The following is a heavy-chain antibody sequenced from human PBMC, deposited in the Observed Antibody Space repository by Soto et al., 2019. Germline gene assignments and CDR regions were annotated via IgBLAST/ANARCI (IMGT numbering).Heavy chain of an antibody. Sequence: QVQLVESGGGVVQPGRSLRLSCAASGFTFSSYGMHWVRQAPGKGLEWVAVISYDGSNKYYADSVKGRFTISRDNSKNTLYLQMNSLRAEETDVSYCEKVEGKLDRLSMELIFWGQGTLVTVSS. V-gene: IGHV3-30*18. D-gene: IGHD1-1*01. CDR2: ISYDGSNK. CDR3: EKVEGKLDRLSMELIF. CDR1: GFTFSSYG. J-gene: IGHJ4*02.